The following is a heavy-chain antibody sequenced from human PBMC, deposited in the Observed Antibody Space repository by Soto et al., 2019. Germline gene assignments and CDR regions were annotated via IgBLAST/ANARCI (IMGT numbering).Heavy chain of an antibody. CDR3: AKWSYLDD. V-gene: IGHV3-23*01. J-gene: IGHJ4*02. D-gene: IGHD3-3*01. CDR2: ISGSDGKT. CDR1: VFSFARFA. Sequence: GGALRLSCTASVFSFARFAMTWVRQAPGKGLEWVATISGSDGKTYYADSVNGRFSISRDTSRNTLYLQMNSLRADDTAIYYCAKWSYLDDWGQGTRVTVSS.